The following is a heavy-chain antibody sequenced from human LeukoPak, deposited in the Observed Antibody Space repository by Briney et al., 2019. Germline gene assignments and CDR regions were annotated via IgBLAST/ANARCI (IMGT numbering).Heavy chain of an antibody. J-gene: IGHJ5*02. CDR1: GFTFSSYW. V-gene: IGHV3-74*01. CDR2: INSDGSST. D-gene: IGHD2-2*01. Sequence: GGSLRLACAASGFTFSSYWMHWVRQAPGKGLVWVSRINSDGSSTSYADSVKGRLTISRDNAKNTLYLQMNSLRAEDTAVYYCARGVGYCSSTSCYWWFDPWGQGTLVTVSS. CDR3: ARGVGYCSSTSCYWWFDP.